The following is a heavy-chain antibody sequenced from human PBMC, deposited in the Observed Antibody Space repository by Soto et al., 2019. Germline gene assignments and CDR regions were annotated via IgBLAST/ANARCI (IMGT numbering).Heavy chain of an antibody. Sequence: TLSLTCTVSGGSISSGGYYWSWIRQHPGKGLEWIGYIYYSGSTYYNPSLKSRVTISVDTSKNQFSLKLSSVTAADTAVYYCARGRGDYGNYYYYGMDVWGQGTTVTVSS. J-gene: IGHJ6*02. CDR3: ARGRGDYGNYYYYGMDV. V-gene: IGHV4-31*03. CDR2: IYYSGST. CDR1: GGSISSGGYY. D-gene: IGHD4-17*01.